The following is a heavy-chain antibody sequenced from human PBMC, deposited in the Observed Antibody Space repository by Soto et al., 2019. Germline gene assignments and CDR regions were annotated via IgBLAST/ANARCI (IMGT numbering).Heavy chain of an antibody. Sequence: SVKVCFRASGYTFTSYAMHWVRQAPGQRLEWMGWINAGNGNTKYSQKFQGRVTITRDTSASTAYMELSSLRSEDTAVYYCARDRGVRITGTAGYWGQGTLVTVSS. J-gene: IGHJ4*02. CDR3: ARDRGVRITGTAGY. CDR1: GYTFTSYA. D-gene: IGHD1-20*01. V-gene: IGHV1-3*01. CDR2: INAGNGNT.